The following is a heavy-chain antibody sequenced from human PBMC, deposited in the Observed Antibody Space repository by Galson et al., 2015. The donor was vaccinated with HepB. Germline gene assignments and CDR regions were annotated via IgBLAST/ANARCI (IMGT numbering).Heavy chain of an antibody. J-gene: IGHJ4*02. CDR1: GFTFSGYA. Sequence: SLRLSCAASGFTFSGYALSWVRQAPGKGLEWVSAISGGGDSTYYADSVKGRFTISRDTSKNTLYLQMNSLRAEDTAVYYCAKDYPPIVVDHFDYWGQGTLVTVSS. D-gene: IGHD2-15*01. CDR3: AKDYPPIVVDHFDY. CDR2: ISGGGDST. V-gene: IGHV3-23*01.